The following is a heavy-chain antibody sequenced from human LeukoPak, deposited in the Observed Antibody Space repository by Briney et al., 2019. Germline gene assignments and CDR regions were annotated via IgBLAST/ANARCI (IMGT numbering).Heavy chain of an antibody. J-gene: IGHJ4*02. V-gene: IGHV3-23*01. CDR2: ISGSGGST. CDR1: GFTFSSYA. D-gene: IGHD3-22*01. Sequence: GGSLRLSCAASGFTFSSYAMSWVRQAPGKGLEWVSAISGSGGSTYYADSVKGRFTISRDNSKNTLYLQMNSLRAEDTVVYYCAKDGRSGRITMIVVALDYWGQGTLVTVSS. CDR3: AKDGRSGRITMIVVALDY.